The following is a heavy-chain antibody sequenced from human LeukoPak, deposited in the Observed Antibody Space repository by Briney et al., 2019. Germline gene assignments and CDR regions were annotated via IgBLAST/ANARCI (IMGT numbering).Heavy chain of an antibody. D-gene: IGHD3-22*01. Sequence: GGSLRLSCAASGFTFSSYAMSWVRQAPGKGLEWVSAISGSGGSTYYADSVKGRFTISRDNSKNTLYLQMNSLRAEDTAVYYCAKDLALDYGSTRAVDYWGQGTLVTVSS. CDR2: ISGSGGST. V-gene: IGHV3-23*01. CDR3: AKDLALDYGSTRAVDY. J-gene: IGHJ4*02. CDR1: GFTFSSYA.